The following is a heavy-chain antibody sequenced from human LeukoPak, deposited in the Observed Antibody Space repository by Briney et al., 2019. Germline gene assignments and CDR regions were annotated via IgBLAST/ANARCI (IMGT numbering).Heavy chain of an antibody. D-gene: IGHD3-10*01. J-gene: IGHJ4*02. CDR1: GYTFTSYG. CDR3: VRTYYYGSGIQGVDY. Sequence: ASVKVSCKASGYTFTSYGTSWVRQAPGQGLEWMGWISAYNGNTNYAQKLQGRVTMTTDTSTSTAYMELRSLRSDDTAVYYCVRTYYYGSGIQGVDYWGQGTLVTVSS. V-gene: IGHV1-18*01. CDR2: ISAYNGNT.